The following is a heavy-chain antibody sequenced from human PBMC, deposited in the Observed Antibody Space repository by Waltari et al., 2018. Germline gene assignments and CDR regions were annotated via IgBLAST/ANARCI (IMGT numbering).Heavy chain of an antibody. CDR3: ARSPFDWYFDL. CDR1: GDSVSRNSAA. D-gene: IGHD1-1*01. CDR2: TDYRSNGYN. J-gene: IGHJ2*01. V-gene: IGHV6-1*01. Sequence: QVQLQQSGPGLVKPSQTLSLTCAISGDSVSRNSAALNWIRQSPSRGLEWLGRTDYRSNGYNDYAESVKGRIIFNPDTSKNQFSLQLNSVTPDDTAIYYCARSPFDWYFDLGGRGTLVTVSS.